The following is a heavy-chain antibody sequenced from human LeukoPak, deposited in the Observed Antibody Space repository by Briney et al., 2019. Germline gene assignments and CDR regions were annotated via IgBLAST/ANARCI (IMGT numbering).Heavy chain of an antibody. CDR3: VGGTGWLPLT. V-gene: IGHV3-7*01. CDR2: IKQDGSEK. D-gene: IGHD6-19*01. CDR1: GFSLSDYW. J-gene: IGHJ5*01. Sequence: PGGSLRLSCAASGFSLSDYWMNWVRQTPGKGPEWLANIKQDGSEKNYVESVNGRFIISRDNAKNSGYLQMNSLRAEDTAVYHCVGGTGWLPLTWGQGTLVTVSS.